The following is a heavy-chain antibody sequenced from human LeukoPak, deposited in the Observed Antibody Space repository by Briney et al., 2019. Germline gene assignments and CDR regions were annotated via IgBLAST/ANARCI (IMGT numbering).Heavy chain of an antibody. CDR3: AREDYHQAFDY. Sequence: EWMGWINTNTGNPTYAQGFTGRFVFSLDTSVSTAYLQISSLKAEDTAVYYCAREDYHQAFDYWGQGTLVTVSS. J-gene: IGHJ4*02. D-gene: IGHD4-11*01. V-gene: IGHV7-4-1*02. CDR2: INTNTGNP.